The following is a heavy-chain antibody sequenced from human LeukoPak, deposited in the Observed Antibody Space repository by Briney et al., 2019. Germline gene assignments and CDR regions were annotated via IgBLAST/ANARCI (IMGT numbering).Heavy chain of an antibody. V-gene: IGHV5-51*01. CDR1: GYSFTSYW. D-gene: IGHD3-10*01. CDR2: IYPGDSDT. CDR3: ARLHSHYYGSGSYSDY. Sequence: PGESLKISCKGSGYSFTSYWIGWVRQMPGKGLEWMGIIYPGDSDTRYSPSFQGQVTISADKSISTAYLQWSSLKASDTAMYYCARLHSHYYGSGSYSDYWGQGTLVTVSS. J-gene: IGHJ4*02.